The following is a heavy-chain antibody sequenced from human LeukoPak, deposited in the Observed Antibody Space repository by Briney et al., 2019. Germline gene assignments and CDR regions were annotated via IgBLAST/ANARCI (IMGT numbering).Heavy chain of an antibody. D-gene: IGHD7-27*01. CDR2: VYYSGST. Sequence: SETLSLTCTVSGGSISSYYWSWIRQPPGKGLEWIGYVYYSGSTNYNPSLKSRVTISVDTSKNQFSLKLSSVTAADTAVYYCARDPKSLIGVYYYYYMDVWGIGTTVTVSS. J-gene: IGHJ6*03. CDR1: GGSISSYY. CDR3: ARDPKSLIGVYYYYYMDV. V-gene: IGHV4-59*01.